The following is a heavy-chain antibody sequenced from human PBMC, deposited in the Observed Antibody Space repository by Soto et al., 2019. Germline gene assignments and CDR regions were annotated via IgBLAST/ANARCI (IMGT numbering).Heavy chain of an antibody. Sequence: QVQLVQSGAEVKKPGSSVKVSCKASGGTFSSYAISWVRQAPGQGLEWMGGIIPIFGTANYAQKFQGRVTITADKSTSTASMELSSLRSEDTAVYYCARGNRSIFGVPDPPYYYYGMDVWGQGTTVTVSS. CDR2: IIPIFGTA. J-gene: IGHJ6*02. V-gene: IGHV1-69*06. CDR1: GGTFSSYA. D-gene: IGHD3-3*01. CDR3: ARGNRSIFGVPDPPYYYYGMDV.